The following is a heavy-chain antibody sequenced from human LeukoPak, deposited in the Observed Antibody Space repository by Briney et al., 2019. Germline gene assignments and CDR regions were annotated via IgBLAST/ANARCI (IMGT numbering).Heavy chain of an antibody. CDR1: GGSFSGYY. J-gene: IGHJ6*02. V-gene: IGHV4-34*01. CDR2: INHSGST. Sequence: PSETLSLTCAVYGGSFSGYYWSWIRHPPGKGLECSGEINHSGSTNYNPSLKSRVTISIDTSKNQFSLNLSSVTAAHTPLYHCESLQKRLSYYYYGMDVWGQGTPVTVSS. CDR3: ESLQKRLSYYYYGMDV.